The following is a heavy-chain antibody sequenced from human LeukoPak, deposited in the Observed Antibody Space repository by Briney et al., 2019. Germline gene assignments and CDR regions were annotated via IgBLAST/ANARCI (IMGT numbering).Heavy chain of an antibody. D-gene: IGHD5-24*01. CDR2: IYYSGIT. Sequence: SETLSLTCTVSGGSISSTGHYWGWIRQPPGMGLEWIGSIYYSGITDYNPSLRSRVTISLDTSNNQVSLKLNSVTAADTAVYYCARRRDEYGSYFDYWGQGTLVTVSS. J-gene: IGHJ4*02. CDR3: ARRRDEYGSYFDY. CDR1: GGSISSTGHY. V-gene: IGHV4-39*01.